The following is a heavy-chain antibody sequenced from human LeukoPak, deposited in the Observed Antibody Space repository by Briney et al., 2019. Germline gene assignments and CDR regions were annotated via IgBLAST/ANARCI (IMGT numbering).Heavy chain of an antibody. Sequence: GGSVRLSCGVSGITLSIYGMIWVRQAPGKGLEWVAGISGSGGSTIYADSVKGRFTISRDNRKNTLYLQMNSLGVEETAVYFCAKRGVVIRVILVGFHKEAYYFDSWGQGALVTVSS. CDR1: GITLSIYG. J-gene: IGHJ4*02. CDR2: ISGSGGST. CDR3: AKRGVVIRVILVGFHKEAYYFDS. V-gene: IGHV3-23*01. D-gene: IGHD3-22*01.